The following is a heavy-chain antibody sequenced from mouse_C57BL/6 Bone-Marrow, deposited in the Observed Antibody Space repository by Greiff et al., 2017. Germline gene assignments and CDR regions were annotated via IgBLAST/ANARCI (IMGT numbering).Heavy chain of an antibody. V-gene: IGHV5-9-1*02. Sequence: EVKLMESGEGLVKPGGSLKLSCAASGFTFSSYAMSWVRQTPEKRLEWVAYISSGGAYIYYAETVKGRFTISRDNARNTLYLQMSSLKSEDTAMYYCTRGRYYSNFFYYAMDYWGQGTSVTVSS. CDR2: ISSGGAYI. CDR1: GFTFSSYA. J-gene: IGHJ4*01. D-gene: IGHD2-5*01. CDR3: TRGRYYSNFFYYAMDY.